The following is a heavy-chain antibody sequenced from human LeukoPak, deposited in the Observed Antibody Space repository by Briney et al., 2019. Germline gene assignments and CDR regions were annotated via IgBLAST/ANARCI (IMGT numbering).Heavy chain of an antibody. Sequence: SETLSLTCTVSGGSISSHYWSWIRQPPGKGLEWIGYIYYSGSTNYNPSLKSRVTISVDTSKNQFSLKLSSVTAADSAVYYCARLTRLSTSPDRYYLDYWGQGTLVTVSS. V-gene: IGHV4-59*08. CDR3: ARLTRLSTSPDRYYLDY. D-gene: IGHD6-6*01. CDR2: IYYSGST. J-gene: IGHJ4*02. CDR1: GGSISSHY.